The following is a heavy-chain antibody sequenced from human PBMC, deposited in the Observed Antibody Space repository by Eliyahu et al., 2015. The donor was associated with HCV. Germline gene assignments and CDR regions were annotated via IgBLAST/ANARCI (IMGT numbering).Heavy chain of an antibody. Sequence: QVQLVQSGAEVKKTGASVKVXCKASGYTFTSFGVSWVRQAPGQGLEWMGWISAYNGHSYYAQKFQGRVTMTTDISTSTAYMELGSLRSDDTAMYYCSRDLGDRPGSFFDFWGQGTLVTVSS. J-gene: IGHJ4*02. CDR2: ISAYNGHS. D-gene: IGHD1-14*01. CDR3: SRDLGDRPGSFFDF. CDR1: GYTFTSFG. V-gene: IGHV1-18*01.